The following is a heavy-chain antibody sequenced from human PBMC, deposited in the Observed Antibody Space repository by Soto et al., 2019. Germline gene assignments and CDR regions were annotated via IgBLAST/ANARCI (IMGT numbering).Heavy chain of an antibody. CDR1: GYTFTSYA. Sequence: QVPLVQSGAEVKKPGASVKVSCKASGYTFTSYAMHWVRQAPGQRLEWMGWINAGNGNTKYSQKFQGRVTITRDTSASTADMELSSLRSEDTAVYYCASPSFAGTTSWPFDYWGQGTLVTVSS. CDR3: ASPSFAGTTSWPFDY. D-gene: IGHD1-7*01. V-gene: IGHV1-3*01. J-gene: IGHJ4*02. CDR2: INAGNGNT.